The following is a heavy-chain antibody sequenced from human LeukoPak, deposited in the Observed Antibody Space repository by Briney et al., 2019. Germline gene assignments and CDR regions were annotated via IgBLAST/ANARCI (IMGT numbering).Heavy chain of an antibody. CDR2: IFYSGST. Sequence: PSETLSLTCTVSGGSVSGYYWSWVRQPPGKGLEFIGYIFYSGSTKYNPSLKSRVTISVDTSQNQFSLKLSSVTAADTAVYYCARVMDHGYSDYCGQGTLVTVSS. J-gene: IGHJ4*02. CDR1: GGSVSGYY. CDR3: ARVMDHGYSDY. V-gene: IGHV4-59*02. D-gene: IGHD3-22*01.